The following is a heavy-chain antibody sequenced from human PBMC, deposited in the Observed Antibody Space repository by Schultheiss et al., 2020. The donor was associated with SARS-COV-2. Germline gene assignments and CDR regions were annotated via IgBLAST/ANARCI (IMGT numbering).Heavy chain of an antibody. J-gene: IGHJ4*02. V-gene: IGHV1-46*01. CDR1: GFTTYY. CDR3: ASGGYYYRSGSYSNFDY. D-gene: IGHD3-10*01. CDR2: IHPVGGST. Sequence: ASVKVSCKTSGFTTYYMHWVRQAPGQGFEWMGIIHPVGGSTGYSQNFLDRVSMTRDTSTSTVYMELRSLRSDDTAMYYCASGGYYYRSGSYSNFDYWGQGTLVTVSS.